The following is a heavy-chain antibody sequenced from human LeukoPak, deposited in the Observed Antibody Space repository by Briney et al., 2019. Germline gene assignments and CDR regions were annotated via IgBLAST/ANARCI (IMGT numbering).Heavy chain of an antibody. V-gene: IGHV4-4*07. J-gene: IGHJ3*02. D-gene: IGHD3-9*01. CDR1: GGSISSYY. CDR3: ARGPLRYFDWFPYAFDI. CDR2: IYTSGST. Sequence: SETLSLTCTVSGGSISSYYWSWIRQPAGKGLEWIGRIYTSGSTNYNPSLKSRVTMSVDTSKNQFSLKLSSVTAADTAVYYCARGPLRYFDWFPYAFDIWGQGTMVTVSS.